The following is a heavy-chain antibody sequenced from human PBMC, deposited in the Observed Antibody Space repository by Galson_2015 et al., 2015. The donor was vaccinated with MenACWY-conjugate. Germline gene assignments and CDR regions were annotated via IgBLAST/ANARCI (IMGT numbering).Heavy chain of an antibody. D-gene: IGHD2-15*01. CDR3: VKDRGVIVVAGYFDS. CDR2: MNPDGTEK. V-gene: IGHV3-7*03. Sequence: SLRLSCAASGLTFKTDWMAWVRQAPGKGLEWVANMNPDGTEKYYLGTVKGRFSISRDNAKNSLYLQMNSLRVEDTAVYYCVKDRGVIVVAGYFDSWGQGTLVTVSS. CDR1: GLTFKTDW. J-gene: IGHJ4*02.